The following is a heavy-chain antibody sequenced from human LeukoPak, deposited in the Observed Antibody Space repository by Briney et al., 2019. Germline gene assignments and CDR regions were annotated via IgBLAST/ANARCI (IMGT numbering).Heavy chain of an antibody. CDR2: IYSGGST. D-gene: IGHD1-26*01. V-gene: IGHV3-53*01. CDR3: ARDSLRGYSGSS. CDR1: GIIVSSNY. Sequence: GGSLLLSCAACGIIVSSNYMSWGRPAAGEGQGWVAVIYSGGSTYYADSVKGRFTISRDNSKNTLYLQMNSLRAEDTAVYYCARDSLRGYSGSSGGQGTLVTVSS. J-gene: IGHJ4*02.